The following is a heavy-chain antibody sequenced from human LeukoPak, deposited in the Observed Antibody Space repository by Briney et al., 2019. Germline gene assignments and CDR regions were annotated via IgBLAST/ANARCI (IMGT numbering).Heavy chain of an antibody. Sequence: PSETLSLTCTVSGGSISSGGYYWSWIRQHPGKGLEWIGYIYYSGSTYCNPSLKSRVTISVDTSKNQFSLKLSSVTAADTAVYYCARDPPSPEPDSSSWSFDYWGQGTLVTVSS. D-gene: IGHD6-13*01. CDR3: ARDPPSPEPDSSSWSFDY. V-gene: IGHV4-31*03. J-gene: IGHJ4*02. CDR1: GGSISSGGYY. CDR2: IYYSGST.